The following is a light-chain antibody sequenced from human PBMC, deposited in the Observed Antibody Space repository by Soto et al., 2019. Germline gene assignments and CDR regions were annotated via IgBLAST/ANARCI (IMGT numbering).Light chain of an antibody. V-gene: IGKV1-5*01. CDR1: QSISNW. CDR2: DAS. CDR3: QQYNSIRT. J-gene: IGKJ1*01. Sequence: DRQMTQSPSTLSASVGERVTITYRGSQSISNWSAWYQQKPGKAPKLLIYDASSLESGVPSRFSGSRSGTEFTLTISSLHPDDFATYCCQQYNSIRTFGQGTKVYIK.